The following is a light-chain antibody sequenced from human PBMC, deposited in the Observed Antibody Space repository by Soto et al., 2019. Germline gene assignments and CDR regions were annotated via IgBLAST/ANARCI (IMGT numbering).Light chain of an antibody. J-gene: IGKJ1*01. Sequence: DIQMTQSPSSLSASVRDRVTITCRASQGISNYLAWYQQKPGKVPKLLIYAAATLQSGVPSRFSGSGSGTDFTLTITSLQPEDVATYYCQKYDSAPCTFGQGTTVEIK. CDR1: QGISNY. CDR2: AAA. V-gene: IGKV1-27*01. CDR3: QKYDSAPCT.